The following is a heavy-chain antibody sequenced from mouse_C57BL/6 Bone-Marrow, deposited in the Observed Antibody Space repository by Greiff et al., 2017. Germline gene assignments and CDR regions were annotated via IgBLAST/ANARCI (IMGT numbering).Heavy chain of an antibody. V-gene: IGHV5-15*01. CDR1: GFTFSDYG. CDR3: ARHRNYGSSHWYFDV. CDR2: ISNLAYSI. J-gene: IGHJ1*03. D-gene: IGHD1-1*01. Sequence: VQLKESGGGLVQPGGSLKLSCAASGFTFSDYGMAWVRQAPRKGPEWVAFISNLAYSIYYADTVTGRFTISRENAKNTLYLEMSSLRSEDTAMYYCARHRNYGSSHWYFDVWGTGTTVTVSS.